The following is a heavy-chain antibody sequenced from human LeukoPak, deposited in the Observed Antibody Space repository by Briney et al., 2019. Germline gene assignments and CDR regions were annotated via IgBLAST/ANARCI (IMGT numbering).Heavy chain of an antibody. D-gene: IGHD3-16*01. V-gene: IGHV4-31*03. Sequence: PPETLSLTCTVSGGSISSGGYYWSWIRQHPGKGLEWIGYISYSGSTYYNPSLKSRIIISADTSKKQFSLKLSSVTAADTAVYYCARAGRGLGGYSDFFDYWGQGTLVTVSS. J-gene: IGHJ4*02. CDR2: ISYSGST. CDR3: ARAGRGLGGYSDFFDY. CDR1: GGSISSGGYY.